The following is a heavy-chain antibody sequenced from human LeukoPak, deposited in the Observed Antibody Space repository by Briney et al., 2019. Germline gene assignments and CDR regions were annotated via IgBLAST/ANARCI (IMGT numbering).Heavy chain of an antibody. CDR3: ARGGYGGLFDY. J-gene: IGHJ4*02. Sequence: SETLSLTCAVSGGSISSGGHSWSWIRQPPGKGLEWIGYSYHSGGTYYNPSLKSRVTISVDRSKNQFSLKLSSVTAADTAVYYCARGGYGGLFDYWGQGTLVTVSS. D-gene: IGHD6-25*01. CDR1: GGSISSGGHS. CDR2: SYHSGGT. V-gene: IGHV4-30-2*01.